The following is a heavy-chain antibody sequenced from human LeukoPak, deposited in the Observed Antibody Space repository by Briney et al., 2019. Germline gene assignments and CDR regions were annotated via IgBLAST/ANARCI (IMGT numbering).Heavy chain of an antibody. CDR3: AREGWLQPQYYFDY. CDR1: GFIFRDCY. Sequence: PGGSLRLSCAASGFIFRDCYMSWIRQAPGKGLEWISYISSGGSTIYYTDSVKGRFTISRDDAKNSLYLHMNNLRAEDTAVYYCAREGWLQPQYYFDYWGQGTLVTVSS. V-gene: IGHV3-11*01. CDR2: ISSGGSTI. D-gene: IGHD5-24*01. J-gene: IGHJ4*02.